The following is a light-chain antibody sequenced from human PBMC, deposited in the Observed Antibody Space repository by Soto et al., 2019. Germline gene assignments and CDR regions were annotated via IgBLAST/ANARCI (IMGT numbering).Light chain of an antibody. CDR2: GAS. Sequence: EFFLTQSPGTLSLCECEIATLSWRASQSVGSNYLAWYQQKPGQAPRLLIYGASSRATGIADRFSGSGSGTDFTLTISRLEPEDFALYYCQQYGYSPITFGQGTRLEIK. CDR3: QQYGYSPIT. V-gene: IGKV3-20*01. CDR1: QSVGSNY. J-gene: IGKJ5*01.